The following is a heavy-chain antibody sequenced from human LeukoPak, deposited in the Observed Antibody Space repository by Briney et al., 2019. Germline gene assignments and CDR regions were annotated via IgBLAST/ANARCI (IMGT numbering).Heavy chain of an antibody. V-gene: IGHV3-23*01. CDR2: ISGSGDNT. J-gene: IGHJ5*02. D-gene: IGHD6-19*01. CDR1: GFTFNSYA. Sequence: GGSLRLSCATSGFTFNSYAMSWVRQAPGKGLEWVSTISGSGDNTYYADSVKGRFTISRDNSKNTLYLQMNSLRGDDTAVYYCIGGYSSAWYNWFDPWGQGTLVTVSS. CDR3: IGGYSSAWYNWFDP.